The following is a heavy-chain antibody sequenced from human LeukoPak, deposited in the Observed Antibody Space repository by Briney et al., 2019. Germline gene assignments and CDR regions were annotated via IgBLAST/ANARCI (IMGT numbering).Heavy chain of an antibody. CDR3: ASGGAYDDAFDI. J-gene: IGHJ3*02. V-gene: IGHV3-30*04. Sequence: GRSLRLSCAASGFTFSSYAMHWVRQAPGKGLEWVAVISYDGSNKYYADSVKGRFTISRDNSKNTLYLQMNSLRAEDTAVYYCASGGAYDDAFDIWGQGTMVTVSS. CDR1: GFTFSSYA. D-gene: IGHD2-21*01. CDR2: ISYDGSNK.